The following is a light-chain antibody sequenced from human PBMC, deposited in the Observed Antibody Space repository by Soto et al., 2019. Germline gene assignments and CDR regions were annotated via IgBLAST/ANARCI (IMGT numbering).Light chain of an antibody. CDR2: SNN. Sequence: QSVLTQPPSASGTPGQRVTISCSGGSSNIGTNTVNWYQQLPGTAPQLLLYSNNQRPSEVSDRFSCSKSGTSASLAISGRQSEDEADYYCAICDDSLNALVFGGGTKLTVL. J-gene: IGLJ3*02. CDR3: AICDDSLNALV. V-gene: IGLV1-44*01. CDR1: SSNIGTNT.